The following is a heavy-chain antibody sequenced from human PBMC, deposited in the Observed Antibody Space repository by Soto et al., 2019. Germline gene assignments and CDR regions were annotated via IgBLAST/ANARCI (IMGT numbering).Heavy chain of an antibody. CDR2: IYYSGST. V-gene: IGHV4-59*08. D-gene: IGHD3-16*01. CDR1: GGSISSYY. Sequence: SETLSLTCTVSGGSISSYYWSWIRQPPGKGLEWIGYIYYSGSTNYNPSLKSRVTISVDTSKNQFSLKLSSVTAADTAVYYCAISGESYLPNLYWGQGTLVTVSS. J-gene: IGHJ4*02. CDR3: AISGESYLPNLY.